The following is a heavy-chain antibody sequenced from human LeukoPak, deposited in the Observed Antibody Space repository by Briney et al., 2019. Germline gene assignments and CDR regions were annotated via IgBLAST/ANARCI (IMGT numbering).Heavy chain of an antibody. CDR3: ARGVYSMVRGVITNWFDP. D-gene: IGHD3-10*01. J-gene: IGHJ5*02. Sequence: GGSLRLSCAASGFTFSGYGMHWVRQAAGKGLEWVAYIPHDGSNKYHADSVKGRFTISRDNPKNSLYLQMNSLRAEDTAVYYCARGVYSMVRGVITNWFDPWGQGTLVTVSS. V-gene: IGHV3-33*05. CDR1: GFTFSGYG. CDR2: IPHDGSNK.